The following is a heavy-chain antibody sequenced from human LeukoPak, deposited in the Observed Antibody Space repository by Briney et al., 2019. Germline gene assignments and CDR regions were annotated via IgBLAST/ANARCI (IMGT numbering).Heavy chain of an antibody. CDR2: ISSGGSTI. Sequence: PGGSLRLSCAASGFTFSDYYMSWIRQAPRKGLEWVSYISSGGSTIYYADSVKGRFTISRDNAKNSLYLQMNGLRAEDTAVYYCARHLVVATYDYWGQGTLVTVSS. CDR3: ARHLVVATYDY. J-gene: IGHJ4*02. CDR1: GFTFSDYY. D-gene: IGHD2-21*01. V-gene: IGHV3-11*01.